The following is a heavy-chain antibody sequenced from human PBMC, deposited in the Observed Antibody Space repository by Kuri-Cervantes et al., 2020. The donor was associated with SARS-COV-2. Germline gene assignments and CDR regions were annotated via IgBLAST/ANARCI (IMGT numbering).Heavy chain of an antibody. CDR1: GFTFSSYS. Sequence: GGSLRLSCAASGFTFSSYSMNWVRQAPGKGLEWVSSISSSSSYIYYADSVKGRFTISRDNAKNSLYLQMNSLRAEDTAVYYCARDPSGYNWNDETNRRDNWFDPWGQGTLVTVSS. V-gene: IGHV3-21*01. D-gene: IGHD1-1*01. J-gene: IGHJ5*02. CDR2: ISSSSSYI. CDR3: ARDPSGYNWNDETNRRDNWFDP.